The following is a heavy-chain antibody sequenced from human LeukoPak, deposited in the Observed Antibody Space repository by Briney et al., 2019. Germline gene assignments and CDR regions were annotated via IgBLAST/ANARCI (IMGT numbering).Heavy chain of an antibody. Sequence: PSETLSLTCAVYGGSFSGYYWSWIRQPPGKGLEWIGEINHSGSTNYNPSLKSRVTISVDTSKNQFSLKLSSVTAADTAVYYCARLRGRVQRLYCSSTSCHLPYYFDYWGQGTLVTVSS. CDR2: INHSGST. J-gene: IGHJ4*02. D-gene: IGHD2-2*01. V-gene: IGHV4-34*01. CDR1: GGSFSGYY. CDR3: ARLRGRVQRLYCSSTSCHLPYYFDY.